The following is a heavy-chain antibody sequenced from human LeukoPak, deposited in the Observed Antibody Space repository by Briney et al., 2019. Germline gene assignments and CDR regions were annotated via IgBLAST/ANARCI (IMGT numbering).Heavy chain of an antibody. CDR2: ISAYNGNT. Sequence: GASVTVSCTASGYTFTSYYMHWVRQAPGQGLEWMGWISAYNGNTNYAQKLQGRVTMTTDTSTSTAYMELRSLRSDDTAVYYCARSGSRTHGPHDYWGQGTLVTVSS. V-gene: IGHV1-18*04. CDR1: GYTFTSYY. D-gene: IGHD6-13*01. J-gene: IGHJ4*02. CDR3: ARSGSRTHGPHDY.